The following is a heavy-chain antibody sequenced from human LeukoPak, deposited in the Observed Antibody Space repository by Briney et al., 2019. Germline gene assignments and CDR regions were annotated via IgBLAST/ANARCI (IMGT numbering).Heavy chain of an antibody. Sequence: GGSLRLSCAASGFTFSSYWMYWVRQAPGKGLEWVAVISYDGSNKYYVDSVKGRFTISRDNSKNTLYLHMNSLRAEDTAVYYCAKVNGDYEGYFQHWGQGTLVTVSS. CDR1: GFTFSSYW. D-gene: IGHD4-17*01. V-gene: IGHV3-30*18. J-gene: IGHJ1*01. CDR2: ISYDGSNK. CDR3: AKVNGDYEGYFQH.